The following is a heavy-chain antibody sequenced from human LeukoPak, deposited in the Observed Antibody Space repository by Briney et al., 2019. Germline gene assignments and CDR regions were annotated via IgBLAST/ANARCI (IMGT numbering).Heavy chain of an antibody. Sequence: SQTLSLTCTVSGGSISSGDYYWSWIRQPPGKGLEWIGYIYYSGSAYYNPSLKSRVTISVDTSKNQFSLKLSSVTAADTAVYYCARVLYSYGPYYFDYWGQGTLVTVSS. D-gene: IGHD5-18*01. CDR3: ARVLYSYGPYYFDY. V-gene: IGHV4-30-4*01. J-gene: IGHJ4*02. CDR2: IYYSGSA. CDR1: GGSISSGDYY.